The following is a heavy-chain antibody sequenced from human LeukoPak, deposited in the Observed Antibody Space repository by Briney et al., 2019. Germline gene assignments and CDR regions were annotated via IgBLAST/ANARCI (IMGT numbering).Heavy chain of an antibody. Sequence: PGGSLRLSCAASGFRFSNYWIHWVRQAPAKGLVWVSRIRTDGGSTAYADFVKGRFTISRDNAKNTVYPQMNSLRADDTAVYYCARDMETGGRAFDSWGQGTLVTVSS. CDR1: GFRFSNYW. CDR3: ARDMETGGRAFDS. V-gene: IGHV3-74*01. CDR2: IRTDGGST. D-gene: IGHD2-8*02. J-gene: IGHJ4*02.